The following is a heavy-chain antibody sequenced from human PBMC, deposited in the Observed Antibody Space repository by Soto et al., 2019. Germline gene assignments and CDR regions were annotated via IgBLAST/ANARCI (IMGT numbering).Heavy chain of an antibody. V-gene: IGHV3-23*01. D-gene: IGHD3-10*01. Sequence: ESVGGLVQPGGSLRLSCGGSGFTFNSYAMTWVRQAPGKGLEWVSASSGSGGTTYYANSVKGRFTISRDQSTDTLYLQMNRLRAEDTAIYYCAKDRHYGSGTYSDSYLDYWGQGTLVTVSS. J-gene: IGHJ4*02. CDR2: SSGSGGTT. CDR1: GFTFNSYA. CDR3: AKDRHYGSGTYSDSYLDY.